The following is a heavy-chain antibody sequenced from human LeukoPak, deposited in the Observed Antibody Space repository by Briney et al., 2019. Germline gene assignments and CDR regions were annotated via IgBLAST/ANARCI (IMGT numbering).Heavy chain of an antibody. J-gene: IGHJ4*02. Sequence: GGSLRLSCAGSGFTFSTYSMSWVRQAPGKGLEWVSYISSSSSYTNYADSVKGRFTISRDNAKNSLYLQMNSLRAEDTAVYYCARGVAVAGNAVDYWGQGTLVTVSS. CDR1: GFTFSTYS. D-gene: IGHD6-19*01. V-gene: IGHV3-21*05. CDR2: ISSSSSYT. CDR3: ARGVAVAGNAVDY.